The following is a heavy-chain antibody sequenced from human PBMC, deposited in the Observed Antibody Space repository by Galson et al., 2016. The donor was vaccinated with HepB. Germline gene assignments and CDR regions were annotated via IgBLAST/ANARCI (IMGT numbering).Heavy chain of an antibody. V-gene: IGHV3-72*01. J-gene: IGHJ3*02. CDR3: ARGAAMQRPAFDI. CDR2: IRNKANSYTT. CDR1: GFTFSDHY. Sequence: SLRLSCAASGFTFSDHYMDWVRQAPGKGLEWVGRIRNKANSYTTEYAATVKGRFTVSRDESKNSLYLQMSTLKTEDTAVYYCARGAAMQRPAFDIWGQGTMVTVSS. D-gene: IGHD6-25*01.